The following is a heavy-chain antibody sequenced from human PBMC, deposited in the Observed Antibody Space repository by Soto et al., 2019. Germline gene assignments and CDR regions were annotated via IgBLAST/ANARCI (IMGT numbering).Heavy chain of an antibody. J-gene: IGHJ6*04. Sequence: GGPLRRTSAASGVTISGYALNRVRQAPGMGLEWVSSISSKSGSFQADSVKGRFIISRDNAQNSLSLQMNSLRAEDTAVYFCAKEGPKGHPDLDVWGEATSVSVSS. V-gene: IGHV3-21*01. CDR1: GVTISGYA. CDR2: ISSKSGS. CDR3: AKEGPKGHPDLDV.